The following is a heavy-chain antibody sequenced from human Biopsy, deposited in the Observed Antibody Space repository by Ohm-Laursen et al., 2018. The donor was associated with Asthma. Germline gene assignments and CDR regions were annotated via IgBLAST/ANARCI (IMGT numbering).Heavy chain of an antibody. CDR3: ARVPHYDILTGFTLRYYYGMDV. J-gene: IGHJ6*02. CDR1: GGTFNTYV. V-gene: IGHV1-69*13. D-gene: IGHD3-9*01. Sequence: ASVKVSCKSLGGTFNTYVIGWVRQAPGQGLEWMGGINSVFGTTTYPQKFQDRVTITADDSTSTVYMELSSLRSEDTAVYYCARVPHYDILTGFTLRYYYGMDVWGQGTTVTVSS. CDR2: INSVFGTT.